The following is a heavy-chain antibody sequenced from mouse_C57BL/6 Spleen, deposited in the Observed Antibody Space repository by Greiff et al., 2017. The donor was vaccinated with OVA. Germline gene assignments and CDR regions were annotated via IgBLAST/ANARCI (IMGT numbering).Heavy chain of an antibody. CDR2: IYPGDGDT. CDR1: GYAFSSSW. Sequence: QVQLQQSGPELVKPGASVKISCKASGYAFSSSWMNWVKQRPGKGLEWIGRIYPGDGDTNYNGKFKGKATLTADKSSSTAYMQLSSLTSEDSAVYFGASPLYYYGSSRAMDYWGQGTSVTVSS. CDR3: ASPLYYYGSSRAMDY. V-gene: IGHV1-82*01. J-gene: IGHJ4*01. D-gene: IGHD1-1*01.